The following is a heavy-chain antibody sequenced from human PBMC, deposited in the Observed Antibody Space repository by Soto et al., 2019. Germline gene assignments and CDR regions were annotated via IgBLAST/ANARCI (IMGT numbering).Heavy chain of an antibody. D-gene: IGHD6-19*01. CDR2: IYYSGST. J-gene: IGHJ4*02. V-gene: IGHV4-59*12. CDR1: GGSISSYY. CDR3: ARETLPVAGKGWVDY. Sequence: SETLSLTCTVSGGSISSYYWSWIRQPPGKGLEWIGYIYYSGSTNYNPSLKSRVTISVDTSKNQFSLQLNSVTPEDTVVYYCARETLPVAGKGWVDYWGQGTLVTVSS.